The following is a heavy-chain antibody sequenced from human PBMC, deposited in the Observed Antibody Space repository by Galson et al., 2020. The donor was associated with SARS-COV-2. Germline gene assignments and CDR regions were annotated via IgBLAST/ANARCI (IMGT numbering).Heavy chain of an antibody. J-gene: IGHJ6*02. CDR2: ISYSGST. CDR1: DVSMTSYY. V-gene: IGHV4-59*01. Sequence: ETSETLSLTCSVSDVSMTSYYWRWIRQPPGKGLEWIGYISYSGSTSYNPPLRSRVTILVDLSKNQFSLNLSSVTAADTAVYYCARDPAPLYGDNYYYGMDVWGRGTTVTVSS. D-gene: IGHD4-17*01. CDR3: ARDPAPLYGDNYYYGMDV.